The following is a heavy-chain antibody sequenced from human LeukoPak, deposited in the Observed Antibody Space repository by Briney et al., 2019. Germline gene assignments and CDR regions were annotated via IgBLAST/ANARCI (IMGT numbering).Heavy chain of an antibody. CDR3: ARDNWNYGSSMDV. CDR1: GGSISSGGYY. CDR2: IYYSGST. V-gene: IGHV4-61*08. D-gene: IGHD1-7*01. Sequence: SQTLSLTCAVSGGSISSGGYYWSWIRQPPGKGLEWIGYIYYSGSTNYNPSLKSRVTISVDTSKNQFSLKLSSVTAADTAVYHCARDNWNYGSSMDVWGQGTTVTVSS. J-gene: IGHJ6*02.